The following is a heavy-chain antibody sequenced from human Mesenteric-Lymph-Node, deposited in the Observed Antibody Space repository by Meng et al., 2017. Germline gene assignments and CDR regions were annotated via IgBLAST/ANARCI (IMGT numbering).Heavy chain of an antibody. CDR2: INHSGST. CDR3: ARDKGGYSYGYGYFDY. V-gene: IGHV4-34*01. CDR1: GGSFSGYY. D-gene: IGHD5-18*01. J-gene: IGHJ4*02. Sequence: SETLSLTCAVYGGSFSGYYWSWIRQPPGKGLEWIGEINHSGSTNYNPSLKSRVTISVDTSKNQFSLKLSSVTAADTAVYYCARDKGGYSYGYGYFDYWGQGTLVTVSS.